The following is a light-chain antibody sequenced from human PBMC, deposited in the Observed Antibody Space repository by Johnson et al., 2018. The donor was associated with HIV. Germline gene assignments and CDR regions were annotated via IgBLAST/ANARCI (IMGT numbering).Light chain of an antibody. V-gene: IGLV1-51*01. CDR2: DNN. CDR1: SSNIGNNY. CDR3: GTWDRSLSAGGV. J-gene: IGLJ1*01. Sequence: QSVLTQPPSVSAAPGQKVTISCSGSSSNIGNNYVSWYQQLQGTAPKLLIYDNNKRPSGIPDRFSGSKSGTSATLGITGLQTGDEGDYYCGTWDRSLSAGGVFGTGTKVTVL.